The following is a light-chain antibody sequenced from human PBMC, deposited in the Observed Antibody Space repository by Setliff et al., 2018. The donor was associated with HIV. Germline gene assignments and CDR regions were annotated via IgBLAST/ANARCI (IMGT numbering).Light chain of an antibody. CDR3: SLYTSSSTFYV. Sequence: QSVLAQPASVSGSPGQSITISCTGTSSDVGGYNYVSWYQQNPGKAPKLMIYDVSNRPSGVSNRFSGSKSGNTASLTISGLQAEDEADYYCSLYTSSSTFYVFGTGTKVTVL. CDR2: DVS. J-gene: IGLJ1*01. CDR1: SSDVGGYNY. V-gene: IGLV2-14*03.